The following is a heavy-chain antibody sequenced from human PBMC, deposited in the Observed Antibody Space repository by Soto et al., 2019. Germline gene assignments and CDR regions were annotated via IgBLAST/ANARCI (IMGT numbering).Heavy chain of an antibody. J-gene: IGHJ4*02. CDR3: AKNSAATIRGGYDY. CDR2: ISGSGGST. D-gene: IGHD5-12*01. V-gene: IGHV3-23*01. CDR1: GFTFSSYA. Sequence: EVQLLESGGGLVQPGGSLRLSCAASGFTFSSYAMSWVRQAPGKGLEWVSAISGSGGSTYYADSVKGRFTISRDNSKNPLYLQMNRLRAEDTAVYYCAKNSAATIRGGYDYWGQGTLVTVSS.